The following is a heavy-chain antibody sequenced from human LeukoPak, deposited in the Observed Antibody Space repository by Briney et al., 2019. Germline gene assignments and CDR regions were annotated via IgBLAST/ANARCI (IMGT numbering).Heavy chain of an antibody. V-gene: IGHV3-7*03. Sequence: GGSLRLSCAASGFTFSSYWMSWVRQAPGKGLEWVANIKQDGSERYYVDSVKGRFTISRDNAKNSLYLQMNSLRAEDTAVYYSARGRAESDYFDYWGQGTLVTVSS. CDR3: ARGRAESDYFDY. CDR2: IKQDGSER. J-gene: IGHJ4*02. CDR1: GFTFSSYW. D-gene: IGHD3-3*01.